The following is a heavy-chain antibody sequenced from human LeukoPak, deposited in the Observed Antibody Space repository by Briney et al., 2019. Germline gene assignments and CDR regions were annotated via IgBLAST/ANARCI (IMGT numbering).Heavy chain of an antibody. D-gene: IGHD6-19*01. CDR3: AKNIAVAGTGYFDY. V-gene: IGHV3-23*01. Sequence: GGSLRLSCAASGFTFSSYAMSWVRQASGKGLEWVSAISGSGGSTYYADSVKGRFTISRDNSKNTLYLQMNSLRAEDTAVYYCAKNIAVAGTGYFDYWGQGTLVTVSS. CDR1: GFTFSSYA. CDR2: ISGSGGST. J-gene: IGHJ4*02.